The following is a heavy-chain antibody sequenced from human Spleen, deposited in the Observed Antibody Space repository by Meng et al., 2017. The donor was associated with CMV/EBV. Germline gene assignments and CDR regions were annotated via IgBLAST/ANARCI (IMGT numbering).Heavy chain of an antibody. J-gene: IGHJ4*02. V-gene: IGHV4-31*02. CDR1: GGSIRSGGYY. D-gene: IGHD6-13*01. Sequence: SGGSIRSGGYYWSWIRQQPGKGLEWIGYIYHTGSPYYNPSLKSRLTISVDTSNNQFSLKLSSVTAADTAVYYCARVRSSSWSIDYWGQGTLVVTVSS. CDR2: IYHTGSP. CDR3: ARVRSSSWSIDY.